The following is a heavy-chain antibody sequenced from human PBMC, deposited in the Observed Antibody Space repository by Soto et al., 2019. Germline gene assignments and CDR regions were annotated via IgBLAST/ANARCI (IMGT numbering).Heavy chain of an antibody. V-gene: IGHV4-30-2*01. D-gene: IGHD3-22*01. CDR2: IYHSRST. J-gene: IGHJ3*02. Sequence: QLQLQESGSGLVKPSQTLSLTCAVSGGSISSGGYSWSWIRQPPGKGLEWIGYIYHSRSTYYNPSLKSRVTLSVDRYKIKFSLKLISVTGADTAVYYCASDRMYYYDSSGLGDDAFDIWGKGTIVTVSS. CDR3: ASDRMYYYDSSGLGDDAFDI. CDR1: GGSISSGGYS.